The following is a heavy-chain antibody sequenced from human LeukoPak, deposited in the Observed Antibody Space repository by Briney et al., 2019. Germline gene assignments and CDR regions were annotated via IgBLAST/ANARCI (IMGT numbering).Heavy chain of an antibody. J-gene: IGHJ4*02. Sequence: GASVRVSCKASGGTFSSYAISWVRQAPGQGLEWMGGIIPIFGTANYAQKFQGRVTITADESTSTAYMELSSLRSEDTAVYYCARLEMATTGDHWGQGTLVTVSS. V-gene: IGHV1-69*13. CDR2: IIPIFGTA. CDR1: GGTFSSYA. D-gene: IGHD5-24*01. CDR3: ARLEMATTGDH.